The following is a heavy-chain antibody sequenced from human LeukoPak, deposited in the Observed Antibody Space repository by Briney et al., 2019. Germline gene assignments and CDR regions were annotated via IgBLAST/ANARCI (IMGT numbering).Heavy chain of an antibody. CDR2: IYYSGGNT. V-gene: IGHV3-23*01. CDR3: AKDQGQAVVPRRFDY. Sequence: GGSLRLSCAASGFTFNIYAMSWVRQAPGKGLEWVSTIYYSGGNTYSADSVKGRFTISRDNSRNTVYLQMNSLRVEDTAVYYCAKDQGQAVVPRRFDYWGQGTLVTVSS. D-gene: IGHD4-23*01. J-gene: IGHJ4*02. CDR1: GFTFNIYA.